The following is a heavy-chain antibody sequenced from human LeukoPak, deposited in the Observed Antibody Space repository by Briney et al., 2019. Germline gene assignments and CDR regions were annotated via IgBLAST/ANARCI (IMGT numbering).Heavy chain of an antibody. Sequence: PSETLSLTCTVSGGSISSSSYFWGWIRQPPGKGLEWIGSIYYSGSTYYNPSLKSRVTISVDTSKNQFSLKLSSVTPADTAVYYCASFSSTYPNYYFDYWGQGTLVTVSS. CDR1: GGSISSSSYF. D-gene: IGHD6-13*01. J-gene: IGHJ4*02. CDR3: ASFSSTYPNYYFDY. V-gene: IGHV4-39*01. CDR2: IYYSGST.